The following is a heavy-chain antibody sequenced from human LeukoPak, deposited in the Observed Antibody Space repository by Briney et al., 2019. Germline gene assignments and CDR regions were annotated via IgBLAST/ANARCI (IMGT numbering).Heavy chain of an antibody. CDR3: ARAAGAAVRGYYYYYMDV. CDR1: GYSISRGYY. Sequence: SETLSLTCAVSGYSISRGYYWGWIRQPPGKGLEWIGNIYHSGSTYYSPSLKSRVTISVDTSKNQFSLRLSSVTAADTAVYYCARAAGAAVRGYYYYYMDVWGKGTTVTVSS. D-gene: IGHD6-13*01. CDR2: IYHSGST. V-gene: IGHV4-38-2*01. J-gene: IGHJ6*03.